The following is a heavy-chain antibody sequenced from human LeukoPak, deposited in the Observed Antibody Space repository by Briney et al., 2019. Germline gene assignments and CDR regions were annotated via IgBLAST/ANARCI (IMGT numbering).Heavy chain of an antibody. Sequence: ASVKVSCKASGYTFTAYAMHWVRLAPGQRPEWMGWINAGTGNTRYSQKFQGRVTITADESTSTAYMELSSLRSEDTAVYYCARGGIARYNWFDPWGQGTLVTVSS. CDR2: INAGTGNT. D-gene: IGHD1-14*01. CDR1: GYTFTAYA. CDR3: ARGGIARYNWFDP. V-gene: IGHV1-3*01. J-gene: IGHJ5*02.